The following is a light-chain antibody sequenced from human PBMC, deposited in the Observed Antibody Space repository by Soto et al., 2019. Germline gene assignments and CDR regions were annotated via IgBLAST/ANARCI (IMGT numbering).Light chain of an antibody. CDR3: LQYNGYYRT. J-gene: IGKJ1*01. V-gene: IGKV1-5*01. CDR1: QTISGW. Sequence: VKMKQSASSVSSSVENRITITCRASQTISGWLAWYQQRPGKAPNLLIFDASTLESGVPSRFSGSGSGTTFTLTISSLQSDDFATYYCLQYNGYYRTFGQGTKVDI. CDR2: DAS.